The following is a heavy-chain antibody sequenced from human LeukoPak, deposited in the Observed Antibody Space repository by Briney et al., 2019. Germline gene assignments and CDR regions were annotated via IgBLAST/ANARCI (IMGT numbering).Heavy chain of an antibody. D-gene: IGHD6-19*01. CDR2: IYSSGNT. CDR3: ARAQQSSLNGWSSLSFDP. V-gene: IGHV4-59*01. J-gene: IGHJ5*02. CDR1: SGSISSYY. Sequence: PSETLSLTCTVSSGSISSYYWSWIRQPPGGGLEWIGYIYSSGNTNYNPSLKSRVTISVDTSKNQFSLKLNSVTSADTAVYYCARAQQSSLNGWSSLSFDPWGQGTLVTVSS.